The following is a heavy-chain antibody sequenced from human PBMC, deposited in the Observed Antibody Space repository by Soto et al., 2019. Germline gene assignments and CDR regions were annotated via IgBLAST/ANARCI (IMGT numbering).Heavy chain of an antibody. D-gene: IGHD6-13*01. CDR3: ARSQLRSSRYTGAFYYYGMDV. Sequence: ASVKVSCKASGYTFTGYYMHWVRQAPGQGLEWMGWINPNSGGTNYAQKFQGWVTMTRDTSISTAYMELSRLRSDDTAVYYCARSQLRSSRYTGAFYYYGMDVWGQGTTVTVSS. V-gene: IGHV1-2*04. J-gene: IGHJ6*02. CDR1: GYTFTGYY. CDR2: INPNSGGT.